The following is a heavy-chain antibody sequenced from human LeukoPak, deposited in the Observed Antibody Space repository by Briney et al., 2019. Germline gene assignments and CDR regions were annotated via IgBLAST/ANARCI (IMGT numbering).Heavy chain of an antibody. D-gene: IGHD5-18*01. J-gene: IGHJ4*02. V-gene: IGHV3-23*01. Sequence: GGSLRLSCAASGFTFSSYAMSWVRQAPGKGLEWVSAISGSGDSTYYADSVKGRFTVSRGNSKNTLYLQMNSLRAEDTAVYHCAKDQGRGYSYIYSDYWGQGTLVTVS. CDR2: ISGSGDST. CDR1: GFTFSSYA. CDR3: AKDQGRGYSYIYSDY.